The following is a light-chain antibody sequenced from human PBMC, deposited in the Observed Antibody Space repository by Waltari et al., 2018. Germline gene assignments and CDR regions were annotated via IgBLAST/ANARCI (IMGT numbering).Light chain of an antibody. J-gene: IGLJ1*01. CDR2: DDG. V-gene: IGLV3-21*02. CDR3: QVWDSGSDHYV. Sequence: SYVLTQPPSVSVAPGQTPRIWCCGNNIRSTNVHWYQQKPGQAPVLVVYDDGDRPSGIPERFSGSNSGNTATLTISRVDAGDEADYYCQVWDSGSDHYVFGTVTKVTVL. CDR1: NIRSTN.